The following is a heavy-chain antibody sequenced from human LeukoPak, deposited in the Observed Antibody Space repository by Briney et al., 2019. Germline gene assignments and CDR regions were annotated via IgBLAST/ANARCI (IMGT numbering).Heavy chain of an antibody. D-gene: IGHD6-6*01. Sequence: PGGSLRLSCAASGFTFSSYSMNWVRQAPGKGLEWVSSISSSSSYIYYADSVKGRFTISRDNAKNSLYLQMNSLRAEDTAVYYCARDRIAAPRIPMYYFDYWGQGTLVTVSS. J-gene: IGHJ4*02. CDR1: GFTFSSYS. CDR2: ISSSSSYI. CDR3: ARDRIAAPRIPMYYFDY. V-gene: IGHV3-21*01.